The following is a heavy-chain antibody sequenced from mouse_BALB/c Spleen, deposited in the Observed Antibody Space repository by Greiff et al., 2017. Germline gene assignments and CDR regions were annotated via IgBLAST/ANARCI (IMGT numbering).Heavy chain of an antibody. J-gene: IGHJ3*01. Sequence: VHLVESGPGLVAPSQSLSITCTVSGFSLTSYGVHWVRQPPGKGLEWLGVIWAGGSTNYNSALMSRLSISKDNSKSQVFLKMNSLQTDDTAMYYCARDQANWDVTWFAYWGQGTLVTVSA. CDR3: ARDQANWDVTWFAY. V-gene: IGHV2-9*02. D-gene: IGHD4-1*01. CDR1: GFSLTSYG. CDR2: IWAGGST.